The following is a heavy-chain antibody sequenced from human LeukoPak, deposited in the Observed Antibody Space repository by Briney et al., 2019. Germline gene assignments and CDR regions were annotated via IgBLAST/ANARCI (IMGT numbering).Heavy chain of an antibody. D-gene: IGHD6-13*01. CDR3: ARDSRFSRFDY. CDR2: VYTGGST. V-gene: IGHV4-4*07. Sequence: SETLSLTCTVSGGSISSYYWSWIRQPAGKGLEWIGRVYTGGSTNYNPSLKSRVTMSVDTSKNQFSLKVSSVTAADTAVYYCARDSRFSRFDYWGQGTLVTVSS. CDR1: GGSISSYY. J-gene: IGHJ4*02.